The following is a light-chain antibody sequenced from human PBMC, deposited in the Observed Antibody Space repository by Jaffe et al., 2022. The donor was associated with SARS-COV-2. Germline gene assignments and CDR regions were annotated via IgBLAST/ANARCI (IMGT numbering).Light chain of an antibody. CDR2: WAS. V-gene: IGKV4-1*01. J-gene: IGKJ1*01. CDR1: QSVLYNSNNKNY. CDR3: QQYYTTSWT. Sequence: DIVMTQSPDSLAVSLGERATINCKSSQSVLYNSNNKNYLAWYQQKPGQPPKLLIYWASARESGVPDRFSGSGSGTDFTLTISSLQAEDVAVYHCQQYYTTSWTFGQGTKVEIK.